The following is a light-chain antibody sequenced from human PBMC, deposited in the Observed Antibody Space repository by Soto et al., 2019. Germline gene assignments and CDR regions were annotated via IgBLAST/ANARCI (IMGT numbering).Light chain of an antibody. Sequence: QSVLTQPPSASGTPGQRVTISCIGTSSDVGGYNYVSWYQQHPGKAPKLMIYEVTNRPSGVSNRFSGSKSGNTASLTISGLQAEDEADYYCSSYTSSTSYVFGTGTKVTVL. CDR3: SSYTSSTSYV. CDR1: SSDVGGYNY. V-gene: IGLV2-14*01. J-gene: IGLJ1*01. CDR2: EVT.